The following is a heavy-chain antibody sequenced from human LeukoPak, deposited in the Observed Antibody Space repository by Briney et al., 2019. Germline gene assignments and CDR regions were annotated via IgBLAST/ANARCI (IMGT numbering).Heavy chain of an antibody. CDR2: ISHSGST. V-gene: IGHV4-4*07. CDR3: ARDETTGWSRLDY. CDR1: GGSISSYY. D-gene: IGHD6-19*01. J-gene: IGHJ4*02. Sequence: SKTLSLTCTVSGGSISSYYWSWIRQPAGKGLEWIGRISHSGSTNYNPSLKSRVTMSVDTSKNQFSLKLSSVTAADTAFYYCARDETTGWSRLDYWGQGTLVTVSS.